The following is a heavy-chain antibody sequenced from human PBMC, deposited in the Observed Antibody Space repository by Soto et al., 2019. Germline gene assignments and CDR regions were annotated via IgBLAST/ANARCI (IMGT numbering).Heavy chain of an antibody. Sequence: QVQLQESGPGLVKPSETLSLTCTVSGGSMSSFYWSWIRQPPGKGLEWIGFIYYAGSTKFNPSLQRRVSVSVDTSQNQFPLKLSPVAAADTAVYYCARRIVATETCDYWGQGTLVTVSS. V-gene: IGHV4-59*08. CDR1: GGSMSSFY. CDR2: IYYAGST. CDR3: ARRIVATETCDY. J-gene: IGHJ4*02. D-gene: IGHD5-12*01.